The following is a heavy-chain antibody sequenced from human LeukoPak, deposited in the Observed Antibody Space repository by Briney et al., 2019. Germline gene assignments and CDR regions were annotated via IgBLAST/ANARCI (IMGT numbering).Heavy chain of an antibody. D-gene: IGHD2-2*01. CDR3: ARVGEYCSSTSCSRGAFDI. CDR2: ISAYSGNT. CDR1: GYTFTSYG. V-gene: IGHV1-18*01. J-gene: IGHJ3*02. Sequence: ASVKVSCKASGYTFTSYGISWVRQAPGQGLEWMGWISAYSGNTNYAQKLQGRVTMTTDTSTSTAYMELRSLRSDDTAVYYCARVGEYCSSTSCSRGAFDIWGQGTMVTVSS.